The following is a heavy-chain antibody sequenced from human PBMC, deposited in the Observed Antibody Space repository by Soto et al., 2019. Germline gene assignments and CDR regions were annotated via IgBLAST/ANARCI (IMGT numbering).Heavy chain of an antibody. J-gene: IGHJ4*02. V-gene: IGHV4-39*01. CDR1: GDSISSRSYY. CDR2: IYYSGST. Sequence: KPSETLSLTCTVTGDSISSRSYYWGWIRQPPGKGLEWIGSIYYSGSTYNNPSLRSRVSMSIDTSKDQFSLKLKSVTAADTALYFCARQRTSVVTQASFDVWGQGALVTVSS. D-gene: IGHD2-21*02. CDR3: ARQRTSVVTQASFDV.